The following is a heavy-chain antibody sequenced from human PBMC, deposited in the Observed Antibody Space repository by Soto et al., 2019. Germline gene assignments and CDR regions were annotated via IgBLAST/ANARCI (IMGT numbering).Heavy chain of an antibody. Sequence: QITLKESGPTLVKPTQTLTLTCTFSGFSLSTSGVGVGWIRQPPGKALEWLALIYWDDDKRYSPSLKSRLTITKDTSKNPAVLTMTNMDPVDTATYYCSYASPPGMDVWGQGTTVTVSS. J-gene: IGHJ6*02. CDR3: SYASPPGMDV. V-gene: IGHV2-5*02. CDR1: GFSLSTSGVG. D-gene: IGHD4-17*01. CDR2: IYWDDDK.